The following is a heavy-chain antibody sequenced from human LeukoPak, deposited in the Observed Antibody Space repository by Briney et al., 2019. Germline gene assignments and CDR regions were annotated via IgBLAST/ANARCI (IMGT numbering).Heavy chain of an antibody. V-gene: IGHV4-34*01. Sequence: SETLSLTCAVYGGSFSGYYWSWIRQPPGKGLEWIGEINHSGSTNYNPSLKSRVTISADTSKNQFSLKLSSVTAADTAVYYCATKSITSSYWGQGTLVTVSS. CDR2: INHSGST. CDR3: ATKSITSSY. D-gene: IGHD3-10*01. J-gene: IGHJ4*02. CDR1: GGSFSGYY.